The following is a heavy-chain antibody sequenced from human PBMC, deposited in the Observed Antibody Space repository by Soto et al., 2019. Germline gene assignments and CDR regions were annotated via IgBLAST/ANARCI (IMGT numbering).Heavy chain of an antibody. V-gene: IGHV1-8*02. CDR1: GDTFSSYT. CDR2: MIPNSGNT. Sequence: ASVKVSCKASGDTFSSYTISWVRQATGQGLEWMGRMIPNSGNTGYAQKFQGRVTMTTNTSMSTAYMELSSLRSEDTAVYYCARERGDYADYWGQGTLVTVSS. D-gene: IGHD4-17*01. CDR3: ARERGDYADY. J-gene: IGHJ4*02.